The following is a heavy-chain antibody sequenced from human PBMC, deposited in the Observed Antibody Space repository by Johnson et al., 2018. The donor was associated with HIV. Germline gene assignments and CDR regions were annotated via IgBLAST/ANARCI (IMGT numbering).Heavy chain of an antibody. CDR1: GFTLSSYG. D-gene: IGHD1-14*01. CDR2: IRYDGSDK. J-gene: IGHJ3*02. CDR3: AKGEPVAFDI. Sequence: QVQLVESGGGVVQSGGSLRLSCAASGFTLSSYGMHWVRQAPGKGLEWVAFIRYDGSDKYSADSVEGRFTISRDNSKNTLYLQMNSLRPEDTAVYYCAKGEPVAFDIWGQGTMVTVSS. V-gene: IGHV3-30*02.